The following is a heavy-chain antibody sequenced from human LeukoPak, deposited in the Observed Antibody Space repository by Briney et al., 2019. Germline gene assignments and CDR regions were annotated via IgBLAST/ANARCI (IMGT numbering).Heavy chain of an antibody. Sequence: ASVTVSCKASGYTFTGYYMHWVRQAPGQGLEWMGRINPNSGGTNYAQKFQGRVTMTRDTSISTAYMELSRLRSDDTGVYYCARGDPGYCSSTSCYLHYYGMDVWGQGTTVTVSS. CDR2: INPNSGGT. CDR3: ARGDPGYCSSTSCYLHYYGMDV. J-gene: IGHJ6*02. D-gene: IGHD2-2*01. CDR1: GYTFTGYY. V-gene: IGHV1-2*05.